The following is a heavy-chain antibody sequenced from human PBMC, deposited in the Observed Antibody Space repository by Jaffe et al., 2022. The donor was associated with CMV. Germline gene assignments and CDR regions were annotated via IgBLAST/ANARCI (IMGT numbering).Heavy chain of an antibody. D-gene: IGHD2-2*01. J-gene: IGHJ6*03. CDR1: GFTVSSNY. Sequence: EVQLVESGGGLVQPGGSLRLSCAASGFTVSSNYMSWVRQAPGKGLEWVSVIYSGGSTYYADSVKGRFTISRDNSKNTLYLQMNSLRAEDTAVYYCARDLKGGYCSSTSCYHYYYMDVWGKGTTVTVSS. CDR2: IYSGGST. V-gene: IGHV3-66*01. CDR3: ARDLKGGYCSSTSCYHYYYMDV.